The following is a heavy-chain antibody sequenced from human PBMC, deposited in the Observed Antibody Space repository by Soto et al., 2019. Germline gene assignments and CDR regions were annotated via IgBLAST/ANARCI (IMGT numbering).Heavy chain of an antibody. V-gene: IGHV4-39*01. Sequence: SETLSLTCSVSGDSISSSSYYWGWVRQPPGKGLEWIGSIYHSGNTYYNPSLKRRVTISVDTYKNQFSLKLSSVTATDTAAYYCAVTGSSDYYRMWFDPWGLGTLVTVSS. J-gene: IGHJ5*02. CDR3: AVTGSSDYYRMWFDP. CDR1: GDSISSSSYY. D-gene: IGHD3-22*01. CDR2: IYHSGNT.